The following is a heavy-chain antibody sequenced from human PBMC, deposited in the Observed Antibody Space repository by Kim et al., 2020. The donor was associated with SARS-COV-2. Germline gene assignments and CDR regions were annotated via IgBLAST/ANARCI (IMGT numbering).Heavy chain of an antibody. CDR1: GFTFSSYA. CDR2: ISYDGSNK. D-gene: IGHD2-21*01. CDR3: ARDSGICGGDCPLRY. Sequence: GGSLRLSCAASGFTFSSYAMHWVRQAPGKGLEWVAVISYDGSNKYYADSVKGRFTISRDNSKNTLYLQMNSLRAEDTAVYYCARDSGICGGDCPLRYWG. J-gene: IGHJ4*01. V-gene: IGHV3-30-3*01.